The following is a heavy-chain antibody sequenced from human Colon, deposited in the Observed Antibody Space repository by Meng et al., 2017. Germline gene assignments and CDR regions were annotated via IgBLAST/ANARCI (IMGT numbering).Heavy chain of an antibody. J-gene: IGHJ5*02. CDR1: GFTFSSSP. Sequence: GESLKISCAASGFTFSSSPMHWVRQAPGKGLEWVAVMSPDGNYHNYIDSVKGRFTISRDNSKNTLDLQMNGLRAEDTAVYYCVREKGSRGRAGWFDPWGQGTLVTVSS. CDR3: VREKGSRGRAGWFDP. V-gene: IGHV3-30*10. D-gene: IGHD2-2*01. CDR2: MSPDGNYH.